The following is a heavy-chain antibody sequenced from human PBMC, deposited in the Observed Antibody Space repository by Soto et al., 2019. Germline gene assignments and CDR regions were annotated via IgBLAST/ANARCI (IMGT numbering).Heavy chain of an antibody. CDR1: GFTFRSYA. V-gene: IGHV3-23*01. Sequence: DVQLLESGGGLVQPGGSLRLSSAASGFTFRSYAMSWVRQAPVKGLEWVSGISGSGISTHYADSVKGRFTVSRDNSKNTLYLQMNSLRAEDTAVYNCAKEPVGPDWYFDLWGRGTLVTVSS. CDR2: ISGSGIST. CDR3: AKEPVGPDWYFDL. J-gene: IGHJ2*01.